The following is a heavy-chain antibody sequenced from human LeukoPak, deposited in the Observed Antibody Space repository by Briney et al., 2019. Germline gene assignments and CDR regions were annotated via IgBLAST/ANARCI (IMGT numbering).Heavy chain of an antibody. V-gene: IGHV4-34*01. J-gene: IGHJ4*02. Sequence: SETLSLTCAVYGGSFSGFYWTWIRQPPGKGLEWIGQINHSRSTHYNPSLKSRVTISVDTSKNQFSLKLSSVTAADTAVYYCARASMGFWSGYYFDYWGQGTLVTVSS. CDR2: INHSRST. CDR3: ARASMGFWSGYYFDY. D-gene: IGHD3-3*01. CDR1: GGSFSGFY.